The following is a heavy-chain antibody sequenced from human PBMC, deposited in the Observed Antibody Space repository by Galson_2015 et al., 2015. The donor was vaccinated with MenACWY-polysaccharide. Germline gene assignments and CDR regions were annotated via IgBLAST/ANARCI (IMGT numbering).Heavy chain of an antibody. D-gene: IGHD2-15*01. J-gene: IGHJ4*02. CDR2: IWSDGSNK. Sequence: SLRLSCAASGFTFSRYGMHWVRQGPGKGLEWVAVIWSDGSNKNYADSVKGRFTTSRDNSKNTLYLQMNSLRAEDTAVYYCARSSVVVVTDTQGFDSWGQGTLVPVSS. CDR1: GFTFSRYG. CDR3: ARSSVVVVTDTQGFDS. V-gene: IGHV3-33*01.